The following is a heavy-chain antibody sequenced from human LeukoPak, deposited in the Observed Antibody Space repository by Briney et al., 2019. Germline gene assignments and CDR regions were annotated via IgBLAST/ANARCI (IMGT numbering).Heavy chain of an antibody. CDR1: GFTFDDYG. J-gene: IGHJ6*03. D-gene: IGHD3-22*01. CDR3: ARGAYDISGYYYYYYYMDV. V-gene: IGHV3-20*04. Sequence: GGSLRLSCAASGFTFDDYGMSWVRQAPGKGLEWVSGINWNGGSTGYADSVKGRFTISRDNAKNSLYLQMNSLRAEDAAVYYCARGAYDISGYYYYYYYMDVWGKGTPVTVSS. CDR2: INWNGGST.